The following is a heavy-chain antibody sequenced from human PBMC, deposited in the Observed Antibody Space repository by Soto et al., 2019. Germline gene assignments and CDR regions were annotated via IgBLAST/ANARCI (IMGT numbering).Heavy chain of an antibody. D-gene: IGHD3-22*01. CDR1: GFTFSSYG. V-gene: IGHV3-30*18. CDR3: AKDRPNYYDSSALGDY. CDR2: ISYDGSNK. J-gene: IGHJ4*02. Sequence: QVQLVESGGGVVQPGRSLRLSCAASGFTFSSYGMHWVRQAPGKGLEWVAVISYDGSNKYYADSVKGRFTISRDNSKNTLYLQMNSLRADDTAVYYCAKDRPNYYDSSALGDYWGQGTLVTVSS.